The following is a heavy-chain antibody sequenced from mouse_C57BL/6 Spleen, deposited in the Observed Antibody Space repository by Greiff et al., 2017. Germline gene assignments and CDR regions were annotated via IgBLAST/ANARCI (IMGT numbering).Heavy chain of an antibody. CDR1: GYTFTSYT. CDR3: ARALITTVFDY. Sequence: VQLQQSGAELARPGASVKMSCKASGYTFTSYTMHWVKQRPGPGLEWIGYINPSSGYTKYNQKFKDKATLTADKSSSTAYMQLSSLTSEDSAVYYCARALITTVFDYWGQGTTLTVSS. J-gene: IGHJ2*01. CDR2: INPSSGYT. V-gene: IGHV1-4*01. D-gene: IGHD1-1*01.